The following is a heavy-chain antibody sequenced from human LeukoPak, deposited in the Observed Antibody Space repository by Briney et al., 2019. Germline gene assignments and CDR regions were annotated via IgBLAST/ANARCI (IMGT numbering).Heavy chain of an antibody. V-gene: IGHV3-15*01. CDR3: TTDALELYSFIDY. Sequence: GGSLRLPCAASGFTFGNAWMSWVRQAPGKGLEWVGRIKSKTDGGTTDYAAPVKGRFTISRDDSKNTLYLQMNSLKTEDTAVYYCTTDALELYSFIDYWGQGTLVTVSS. J-gene: IGHJ4*02. D-gene: IGHD1-7*01. CDR2: IKSKTDGGTT. CDR1: GFTFGNAW.